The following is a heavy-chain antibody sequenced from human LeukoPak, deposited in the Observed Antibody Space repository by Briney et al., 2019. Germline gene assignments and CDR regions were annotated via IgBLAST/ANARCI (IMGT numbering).Heavy chain of an antibody. J-gene: IGHJ5*02. CDR3: VRGALRDCSYTSCTRGNWFDP. CDR2: INADGSAT. D-gene: IGHD2-2*01. CDR1: GLTFSSHW. V-gene: IGHV3-74*01. Sequence: GGALRLSCAASGLTFSSHWVHWVRQAPEKGLVGVSHINADGSATHYAASVKGRFTISRDNARNTLYLQMHSLTAEATGVYYCVRGALRDCSYTSCTRGNWFDPWGQGTLVTVSS.